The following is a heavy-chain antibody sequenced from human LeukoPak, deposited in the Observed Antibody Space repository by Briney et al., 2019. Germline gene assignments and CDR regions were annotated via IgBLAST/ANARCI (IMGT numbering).Heavy chain of an antibody. V-gene: IGHV4-31*03. CDR3: ARDQIGYSYGYDDYYYGMDV. D-gene: IGHD5-18*01. CDR1: GGSISSGGYY. CDR2: IYYSGST. J-gene: IGHJ6*02. Sequence: PSETLSLTCTVSGGSISSGGYYWSWIRQHPGKGLEWIGYIYYSGSTYYNPSLKSRVTISVDTPKNQFSLKLSSVTAADTAVYYCARDQIGYSYGYDDYYYGMDVWGQGTTVTVSS.